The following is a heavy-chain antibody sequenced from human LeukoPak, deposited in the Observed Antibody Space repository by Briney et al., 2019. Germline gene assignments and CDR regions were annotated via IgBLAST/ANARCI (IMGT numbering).Heavy chain of an antibody. V-gene: IGHV3-15*01. Sequence: GGSLRLCCAASGFTFSNAWMSWVRQATGKGLEWVGRIKSKTDGGTTDYAAPVKGRFTISRDDSKNTLYLQMNSLKTEDTAVYYCTTADGYSYGYGIDYWGQGTLVTVSS. CDR1: GFTFSNAW. J-gene: IGHJ4*02. D-gene: IGHD5-18*01. CDR3: TTADGYSYGYGIDY. CDR2: IKSKTDGGTT.